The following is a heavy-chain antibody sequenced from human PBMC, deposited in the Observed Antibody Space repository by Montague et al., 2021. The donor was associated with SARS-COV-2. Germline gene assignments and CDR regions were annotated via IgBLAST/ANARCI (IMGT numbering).Heavy chain of an antibody. CDR1: GFSLSTSGMC. D-gene: IGHD1-26*01. J-gene: IGHJ3*02. CDR2: IDWDDDK. Sequence: VKPTQTLTLTCTFSGFSLSTSGMCVSWIRRPPGKALEWLALIDWDDDKYYSTSLKTRLTISKDTSKNQVVLTMTNMDPVDTATYYCARIWGATRGDAFDIWDQGTMVTVSS. V-gene: IGHV2-70*01. CDR3: ARIWGATRGDAFDI.